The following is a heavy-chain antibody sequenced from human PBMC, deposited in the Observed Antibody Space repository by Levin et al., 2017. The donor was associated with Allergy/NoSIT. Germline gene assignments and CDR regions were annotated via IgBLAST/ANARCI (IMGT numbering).Heavy chain of an antibody. J-gene: IGHJ4*02. Sequence: SQTLSLTCSVSGGSISSGDYYWSWIRQPPGKGLEWIGYIYHSGSTFYTLPLRSRVTISIDTSKNQFSLKLRSVTAADTAVYFCAGLTSAAAISYFQLWGQGSLVTVSS. V-gene: IGHV4-30-4*01. CDR2: IYHSGST. CDR1: GGSISSGDYY. D-gene: IGHD2-2*01. CDR3: AGLTSAAAISYFQL.